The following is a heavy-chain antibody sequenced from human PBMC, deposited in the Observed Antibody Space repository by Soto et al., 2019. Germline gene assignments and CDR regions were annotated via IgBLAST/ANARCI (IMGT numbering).Heavy chain of an antibody. CDR1: GDSINSNASY. V-gene: IGHV4-39*07. J-gene: IGHJ4*02. Sequence: PSETLSLTCAVSGDSINSNASYWVWLRQPPGEGLEWIGNIEFNGVTYYNPSPKRRVTISKDTSQNQFSLTLTSVTAADTAVYYCAKELVGATRLRHTDSEYWGQGILVTVSS. CDR3: AKELVGATRLRHTDSEY. CDR2: IEFNGVT. D-gene: IGHD2-15*01.